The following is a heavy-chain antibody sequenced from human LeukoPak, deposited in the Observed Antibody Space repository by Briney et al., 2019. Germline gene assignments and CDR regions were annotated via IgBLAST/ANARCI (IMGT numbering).Heavy chain of an antibody. J-gene: IGHJ4*02. Sequence: SDALSLTCTVSGGSISSFYWSWIRQPPGQELEWIGYIYYTGSTSYNPSLKSRVTISVDTSKNQFSLKLSSVTAADTAVYYCARLILRDGLDYWGQGTLVTVSS. CDR1: GGSISSFY. CDR2: IYYTGST. CDR3: ARLILRDGLDY. D-gene: IGHD5-24*01. V-gene: IGHV4-59*08.